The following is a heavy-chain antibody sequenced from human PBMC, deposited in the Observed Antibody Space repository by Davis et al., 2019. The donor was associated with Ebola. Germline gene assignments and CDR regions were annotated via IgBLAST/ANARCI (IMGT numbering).Heavy chain of an antibody. J-gene: IGHJ5*02. V-gene: IGHV1-58*02. CDR1: GFTFTSSA. Sequence: SVQVSCKASGFTFTSSAMQWVRQPRGQRLEWIGWIVVGSGNTNYAQKFQGRVTITADESTSTAYMELSSLRSEDTAVYYCARDIGLRVYAHNWFDPWGQGTLVTVSS. CDR2: IVVGSGNT. CDR3: ARDIGLRVYAHNWFDP. D-gene: IGHD2-8*01.